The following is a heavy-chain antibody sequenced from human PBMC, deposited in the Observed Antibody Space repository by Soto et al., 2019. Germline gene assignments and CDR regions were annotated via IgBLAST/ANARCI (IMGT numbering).Heavy chain of an antibody. CDR1: GASITSGHYY. CDR2: IYNSETT. Sequence: QVRLQESGPGLVKPSQTLSRTCTVSGASITSGHYYWTWIRQLPGKGLEWIGSIYNSETTHYNPSRTSRLTISIDTSANQFSLKLSSVTAADTAIYYCALALGPTTGLDYWGQGTLITVSA. J-gene: IGHJ4*02. V-gene: IGHV4-31*04. CDR3: ALALGPTTGLDY. D-gene: IGHD1-26*01.